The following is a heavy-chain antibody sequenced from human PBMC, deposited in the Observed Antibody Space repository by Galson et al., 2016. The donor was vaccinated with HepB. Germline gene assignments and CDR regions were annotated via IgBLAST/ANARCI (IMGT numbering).Heavy chain of an antibody. J-gene: IGHJ4*02. CDR3: SDDRSCCGYDGIDN. D-gene: IGHD3-3*01. V-gene: IGHV3-9*01. CDR1: GFTFDDYA. CDR2: ISWNTGDM. Sequence: SLRLSCAASGFTFDDYAMHWVRQAPGKGLEWVSFISWNTGDMGYAGSVKGRFTVSRDNAKNSLYLQMNSLRDEDTSLYYCSDDRSCCGYDGIDNWGQGTMVTVSS.